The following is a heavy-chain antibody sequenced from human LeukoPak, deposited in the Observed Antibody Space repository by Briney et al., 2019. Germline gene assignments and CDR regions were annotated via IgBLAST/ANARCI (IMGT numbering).Heavy chain of an antibody. CDR2: IYHSGST. D-gene: IGHD4-17*01. Sequence: PSETLSLTCTVSGYSISSGYYWGWIRQPPGKGLEWIGSIYHSGSTYYNPSLKSRVTISVDTSKNQFSLELSSVTAADTAVYYCARVNYGDPEDYWGQGTLVTVSS. J-gene: IGHJ4*02. CDR3: ARVNYGDPEDY. V-gene: IGHV4-38-2*02. CDR1: GYSISSGYY.